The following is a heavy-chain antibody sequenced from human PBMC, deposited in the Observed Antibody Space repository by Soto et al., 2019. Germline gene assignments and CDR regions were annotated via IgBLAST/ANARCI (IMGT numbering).Heavy chain of an antibody. V-gene: IGHV4-59*08. Sequence: SETLSLTCTVSGGSISSYYWSWIRQTPGKGLEWIGYIYYSGSTNYNPSLKSRVTISVDTSKNQFSLKLSSVTAADTAVYHCARRYGDYFDFWGQGTLVTVSS. J-gene: IGHJ4*02. CDR2: IYYSGST. D-gene: IGHD4-17*01. CDR1: GGSISSYY. CDR3: ARRYGDYFDF.